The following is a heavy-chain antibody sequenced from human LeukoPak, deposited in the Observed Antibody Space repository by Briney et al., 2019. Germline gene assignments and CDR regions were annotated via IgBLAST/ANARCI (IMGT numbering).Heavy chain of an antibody. CDR2: MNPDSGNT. V-gene: IGHV1-8*02. J-gene: IGHJ4*02. CDR3: ARANPLDLGYCSGGSCYSYNY. Sequence: ASVRVSCKSSGYTFTDYDINWVRQVTGQGLEWMGWMNPDSGNTGYAQKFQGRVTMTRDTSTSTVYMELSSLRSEDTAVYYCARANPLDLGYCSGGSCYSYNYWGQGTLVTVSS. CDR1: GYTFTDYD. D-gene: IGHD2-15*01.